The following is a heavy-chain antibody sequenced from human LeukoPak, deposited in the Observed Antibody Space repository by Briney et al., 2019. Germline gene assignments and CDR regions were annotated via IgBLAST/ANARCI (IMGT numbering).Heavy chain of an antibody. CDR2: ISGSGGST. CDR1: GFIFSSYA. CDR3: AKGSSSWDWFDP. V-gene: IGHV3-23*01. Sequence: GGSLRLSCAASGFIFSSYAMSWVRQAPGKGLEWVSAISGSGGSTYYADSVKGRFTISRDNSKNTLYLQMNSLRAEDTAVYYCAKGSSSWDWFDPWGQGTLVTVSS. J-gene: IGHJ5*02. D-gene: IGHD6-13*01.